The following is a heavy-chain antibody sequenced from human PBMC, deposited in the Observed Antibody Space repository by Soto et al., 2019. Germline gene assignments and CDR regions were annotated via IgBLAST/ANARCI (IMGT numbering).Heavy chain of an antibody. V-gene: IGHV3-48*03. CDR2: ISDGGGAI. Sequence: EVQLVESGGGLVQPGGSLRLSCAATGFSLRSYEMNWVRQAPGKGLEWVSYISDGGGAIHYAASVKGRFTVSRDHAKSPVYLQMSSLIAEGTALYYCARDRGVGTWFDPWGQANLVTVSS. CDR1: GFSLRSYE. J-gene: IGHJ5*02. CDR3: ARDRGVGTWFDP. D-gene: IGHD2-21*02.